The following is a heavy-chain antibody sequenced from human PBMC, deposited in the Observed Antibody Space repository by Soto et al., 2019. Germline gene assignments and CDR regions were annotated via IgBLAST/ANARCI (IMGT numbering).Heavy chain of an antibody. D-gene: IGHD4-17*01. Sequence: ASVKVSCKASGGTFSSYAISWVRQAPGQGLEWMGGIIPIFGTANYAQKFQGRVTITADESTSTAYMELSSLRSEDTAVYYCARDRVVVDYGGNSGVGYFQHWGQGTLVTVS. V-gene: IGHV1-69*13. CDR1: GGTFSSYA. J-gene: IGHJ1*01. CDR2: IIPIFGTA. CDR3: ARDRVVVDYGGNSGVGYFQH.